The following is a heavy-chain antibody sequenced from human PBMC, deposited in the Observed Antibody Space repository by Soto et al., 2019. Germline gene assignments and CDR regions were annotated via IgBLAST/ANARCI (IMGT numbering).Heavy chain of an antibody. J-gene: IGHJ3*02. CDR2: INPSGGST. CDR3: ARDLGVVPPHDAFDI. D-gene: IGHD2-15*01. CDR1: GYTFTSYY. V-gene: IGHV1-46*01. Sequence: ASVKVSCKASGYTFTSYYMHWVRQAPGQGLEWMGIINPSGGSTSYAQKFQGRVTMTRDTSTSTVYMELSSLRSEDTAVYYCARDLGVVPPHDAFDIWGQGTMVTV.